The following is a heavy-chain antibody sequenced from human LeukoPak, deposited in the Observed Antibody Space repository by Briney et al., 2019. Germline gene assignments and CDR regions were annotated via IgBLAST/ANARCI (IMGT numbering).Heavy chain of an antibody. Sequence: SETLSLTCTVSGDSISSNDYYWGWIRQPPGKGLEWIGEINHSGSTNYNPSLKSRVTITVDTSKNQFSLKLSSVTAADTAVYYCARGRSYGSPFVGYWGRGTLVTVSS. J-gene: IGHJ4*02. CDR1: GDSISSNDYY. V-gene: IGHV4-39*07. D-gene: IGHD5-18*01. CDR3: ARGRSYGSPFVGY. CDR2: INHSGST.